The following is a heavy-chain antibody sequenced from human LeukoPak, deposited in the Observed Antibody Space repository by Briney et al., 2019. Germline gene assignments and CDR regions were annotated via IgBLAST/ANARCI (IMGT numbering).Heavy chain of an antibody. Sequence: ASVKVSCKASGYTFTNYGITWVRQAPGQGLEWMGWTSSYNGNTNYAQKFQGRVTMTRDMSTSTVFMELTSLTSEDTAVYFCARDVGVVGATKAAFDYWGQGTLVAVSS. CDR3: ARDVGVVGATKAAFDY. J-gene: IGHJ4*02. D-gene: IGHD1-26*01. CDR2: TSSYNGNT. V-gene: IGHV1-18*01. CDR1: GYTFTNYG.